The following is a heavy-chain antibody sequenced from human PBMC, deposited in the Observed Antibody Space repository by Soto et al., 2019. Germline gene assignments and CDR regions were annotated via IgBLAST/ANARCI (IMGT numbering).Heavy chain of an antibody. V-gene: IGHV1-18*01. CDR1: GYTFASYA. CDR3: ARDPPPPDY. J-gene: IGHJ4*02. CDR2: ISAYNGNT. Sequence: QVQLVQSGAEVKKPGASVKVSCKASGYTFASYAISWMRQAPGQGLEWMGWISAYNGNTNYAQTLQGRVTMTTDTSTSTVYMELRSLRSDDTAVYYCARDPPPPDYWGQGTLVTVSS.